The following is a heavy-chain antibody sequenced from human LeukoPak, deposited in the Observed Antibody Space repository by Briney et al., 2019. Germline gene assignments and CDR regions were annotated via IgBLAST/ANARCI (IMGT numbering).Heavy chain of an antibody. CDR3: AKGWGYYYDSSPTFFDY. CDR1: GFTFSSYK. J-gene: IGHJ4*02. D-gene: IGHD3-22*01. CDR2: ISSSSSTI. Sequence: GGSLRLSCAASGFTFSSYKMNWVRQAPGKGLEWVSYISSSSSTIHYADSVRGRFTISRDNAKNSLYLQMNSLRAEDTAVYYCAKGWGYYYDSSPTFFDYWGQGTLVTVSS. V-gene: IGHV3-48*04.